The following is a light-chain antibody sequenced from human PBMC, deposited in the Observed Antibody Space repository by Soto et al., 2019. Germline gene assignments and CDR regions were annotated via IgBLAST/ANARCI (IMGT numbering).Light chain of an antibody. J-gene: IGLJ2*01. V-gene: IGLV1-40*01. CDR1: SSNIGAGYD. CDR2: RNV. Sequence: QSVLTQPPSVSGAPGQRVTISCTGSSSNIGAGYDVHWYQQLPGTAPKLLIYRNVNRPSGVPDRFSGSKSGASASLAITGLRSEDEADYYCAAWDNSLSGVVFGGGTKLTVL. CDR3: AAWDNSLSGVV.